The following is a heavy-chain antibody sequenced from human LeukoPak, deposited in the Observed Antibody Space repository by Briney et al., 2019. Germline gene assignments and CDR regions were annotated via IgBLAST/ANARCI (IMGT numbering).Heavy chain of an antibody. CDR3: ARDLTPYDFWSGPPKTSWYYGMDV. CDR1: GFTFSSYW. Sequence: PGGSLRLSCAASGFTFSSYWMSWVRQAPGKGLEWVANIKQDGSEKYYVDSVKGRFTISRDNAKNSLYLQMNSLRAEDTAVYYCARDLTPYDFWSGPPKTSWYYGMDVWGQGTTVTVSS. J-gene: IGHJ6*02. D-gene: IGHD3-3*01. CDR2: IKQDGSEK. V-gene: IGHV3-7*01.